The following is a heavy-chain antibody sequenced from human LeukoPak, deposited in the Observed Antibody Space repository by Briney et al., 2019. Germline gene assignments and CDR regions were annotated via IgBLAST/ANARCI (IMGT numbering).Heavy chain of an antibody. CDR2: MNPNSGNT. Sequence: ASVKVSCKASGYTFTSYDINWVRQATGQGLEWMGWMNPNSGNTGYAQKFQGRVTMTRNTSISTAYMELRSLTADDTAIYYCAREGPLFVLDYWGQGTRVAVSS. CDR3: AREGPLFVLDY. V-gene: IGHV1-8*01. D-gene: IGHD6-6*01. CDR1: GYTFTSYD. J-gene: IGHJ4*02.